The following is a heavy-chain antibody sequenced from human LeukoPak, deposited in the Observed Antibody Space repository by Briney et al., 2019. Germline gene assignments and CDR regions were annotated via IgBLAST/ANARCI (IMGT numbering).Heavy chain of an antibody. J-gene: IGHJ4*02. Sequence: GGSLRLSCAASGFTFSSYAMHWVRQAPGKGLEWLAVISYDGSNKYYADSMKGRFTISRDNSKNTLYLQMNSLRAEDTAVYYCARGAVAGRRVDYWGQGTLVTVSS. CDR3: ARGAVAGRRVDY. CDR2: ISYDGSNK. V-gene: IGHV3-30*04. CDR1: GFTFSSYA. D-gene: IGHD6-19*01.